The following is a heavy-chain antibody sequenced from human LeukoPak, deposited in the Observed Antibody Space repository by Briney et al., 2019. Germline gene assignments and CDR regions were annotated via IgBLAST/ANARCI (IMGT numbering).Heavy chain of an antibody. V-gene: IGHV3-11*01. CDR2: ISSSSSTI. CDR1: GFTFSDYY. J-gene: IGHJ3*02. D-gene: IGHD3-10*01. Sequence: PGGSLRLSCAASGFTFSDYYMSWIRQAPGKGLEWVSYISSSSSTIYYADSVKGRFTISRDNAKNSLYLQMNSLRAEDTALYYCAKAYMVRGVIGDAFDIWGQGTMVTVSS. CDR3: AKAYMVRGVIGDAFDI.